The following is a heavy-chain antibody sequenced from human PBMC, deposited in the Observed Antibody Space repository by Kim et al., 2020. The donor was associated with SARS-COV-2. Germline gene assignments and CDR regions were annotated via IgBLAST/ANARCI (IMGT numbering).Heavy chain of an antibody. CDR2: IIPIFGTA. V-gene: IGHV1-69*13. Sequence: SVKVSCKASGGTFSSYAISWVRQAPGQGLEWMGGIIPIFGTANYAQKFQGRVTITADESTSTAYMELSSLRSEDTAVYYCASRGPGYDYVWGSYRGYYYYYGMDVWGQGTTVTVSS. D-gene: IGHD3-16*02. CDR3: ASRGPGYDYVWGSYRGYYYYYGMDV. CDR1: GGTFSSYA. J-gene: IGHJ6*02.